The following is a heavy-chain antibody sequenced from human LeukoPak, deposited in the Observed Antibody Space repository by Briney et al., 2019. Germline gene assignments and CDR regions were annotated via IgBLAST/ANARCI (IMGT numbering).Heavy chain of an antibody. V-gene: IGHV4-61*01. CDR3: ARDRSIAVPYTYYYYGLDV. CDR1: GSSVSSGNYY. J-gene: IGHJ6*02. D-gene: IGHD6-19*01. CDR2: ISYSGST. Sequence: SETLSLTCTVSGSSVSSGNYYWSWIQQPPGKGLEWIGYISYSGSTNYNPSLKSRVTISLNTSKNQFSLKLSSVTAADTAVYYCARDRSIAVPYTYYYYGLDVWGQGTTVTVSS.